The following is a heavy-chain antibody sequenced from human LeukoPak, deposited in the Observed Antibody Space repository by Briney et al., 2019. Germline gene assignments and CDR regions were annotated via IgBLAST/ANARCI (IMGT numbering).Heavy chain of an antibody. V-gene: IGHV3-74*01. Sequence: GGSLRLSCAASGFTFSSYWMHWVRQASGKGLVWVSHISTDGSSTSYADSVRGRFTISRDNAKNTLYLQMNSLRAEDTAVYYCAKPQTLYCSSTSCAPRYWGQGTLVTVSS. CDR1: GFTFSSYW. CDR2: ISTDGSST. D-gene: IGHD2-2*01. J-gene: IGHJ4*02. CDR3: AKPQTLYCSSTSCAPRY.